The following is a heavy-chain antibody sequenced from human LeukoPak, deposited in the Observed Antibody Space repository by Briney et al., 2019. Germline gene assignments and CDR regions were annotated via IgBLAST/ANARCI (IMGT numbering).Heavy chain of an antibody. Sequence: GGSLRLSCAASGFTFSSYSMNWVRQAPGKGLEWVSSISSSSSSYIYYADSVKGRFTISRDNAKNSLYLQMNSLRAEDTAVYYCARYDCSSTSCLFDYWGQGTLVTVSS. CDR1: GFTFSSYS. V-gene: IGHV3-21*01. J-gene: IGHJ4*02. CDR3: ARYDCSSTSCLFDY. CDR2: ISSSSSSYI. D-gene: IGHD2-2*01.